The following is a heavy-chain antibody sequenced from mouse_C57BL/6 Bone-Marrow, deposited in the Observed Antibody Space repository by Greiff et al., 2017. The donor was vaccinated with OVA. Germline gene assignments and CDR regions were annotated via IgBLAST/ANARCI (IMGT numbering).Heavy chain of an antibody. CDR3: ARGTTVPWFAY. Sequence: EVQLQESGPGLVKPSQSLSLTCSVTGYSITSGYYWNWIRQFPGNKLEWMGYISYDGSNNYNPSLKNRISITRDTSKNQFFLKLNSVTTEDTATYYCARGTTVPWFAYWGQGTLVTVSA. D-gene: IGHD1-1*01. J-gene: IGHJ3*01. CDR1: GYSITSGYY. CDR2: ISYDGSN. V-gene: IGHV3-6*01.